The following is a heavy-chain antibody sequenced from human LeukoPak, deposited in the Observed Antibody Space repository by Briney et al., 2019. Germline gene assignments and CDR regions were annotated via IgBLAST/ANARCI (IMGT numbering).Heavy chain of an antibody. D-gene: IGHD3-16*01. CDR1: GFTFSNAW. CDR2: IKSKSDGETG. J-gene: IGHJ4*02. CDR3: ARGWGRYEIDY. Sequence: PGGSLRLSCAASGFTFSNAWMSWVRQAPGKGLEWVGRIKSKSDGETGDYAAPVRGRFTFSRDDSKNTLYLQMNSLRTEDTAVYYCARGWGRYEIDYWGQGTLVTVSS. V-gene: IGHV3-15*01.